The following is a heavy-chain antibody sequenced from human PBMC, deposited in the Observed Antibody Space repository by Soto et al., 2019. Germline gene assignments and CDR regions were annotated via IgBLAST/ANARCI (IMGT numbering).Heavy chain of an antibody. Sequence: PGGSLRLSCAASAFTFSSYAMGWVRQAPGKGLEWVSSITGSGDSTNYADSVKGRFTISRDNSKNTLYLQMNSLRVEDTAIYYCAKVYHGSTYGPVDYWGQGTLVTVSS. V-gene: IGHV3-23*01. CDR3: AKVYHGSTYGPVDY. CDR2: ITGSGDST. CDR1: AFTFSSYA. J-gene: IGHJ4*02. D-gene: IGHD5-18*01.